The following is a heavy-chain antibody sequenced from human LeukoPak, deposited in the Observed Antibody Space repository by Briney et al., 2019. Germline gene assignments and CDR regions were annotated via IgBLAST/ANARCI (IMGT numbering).Heavy chain of an antibody. D-gene: IGHD6-19*01. V-gene: IGHV3-21*01. CDR3: ARAASGCLLY. J-gene: IGHJ4*02. Sequence: GGSLRLSCAASGFTFSSYSMTWVRQAPGKGLEWVSSISSSSSYIYYADSVKGRFTISRDNAKNSQYLQMNSLRAEDTAVYYCARAASGCLLYWGQGTLVTVSS. CDR1: GFTFSSYS. CDR2: ISSSSSYI.